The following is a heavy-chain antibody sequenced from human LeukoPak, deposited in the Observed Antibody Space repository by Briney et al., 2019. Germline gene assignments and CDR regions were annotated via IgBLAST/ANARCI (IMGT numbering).Heavy chain of an antibody. D-gene: IGHD3-22*01. V-gene: IGHV3-11*01. CDR3: ARASHDTYYYDSSGYTRDI. CDR1: GFTFSDYY. CDR2: ISSSGSTI. J-gene: IGHJ3*02. Sequence: TGGSLRLSCAASGFTFSDYYMSWIRQAPGKGLEWVSYISSSGSTIYYADSVKGRFTISRDSAKNSLYLQMNSLRAEDTAVYYCARASHDTYYYDSSGYTRDIWGQGTMVTVSS.